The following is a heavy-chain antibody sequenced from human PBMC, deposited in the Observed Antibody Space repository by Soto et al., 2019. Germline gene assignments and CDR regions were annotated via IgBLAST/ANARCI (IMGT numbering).Heavy chain of an antibody. Sequence: SETLSLTCAVSGGSMSSFSWSWIRQPPGKGLEFIGSISHSGRSEYNPSLKDRIILSVDVSKNQFSLNLKSMKAADTAVYYCAKAHVSGYYQDYYYGMDVWGQGTTVTVSS. V-gene: IGHV4-59*13. J-gene: IGHJ6*01. CDR1: GGSMSSFS. CDR2: ISHSGRS. CDR3: AKAHVSGYYQDYYYGMDV. D-gene: IGHD3-9*01.